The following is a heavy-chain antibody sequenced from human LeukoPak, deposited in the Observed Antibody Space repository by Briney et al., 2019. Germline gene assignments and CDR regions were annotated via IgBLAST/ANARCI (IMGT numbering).Heavy chain of an antibody. CDR2: IYPGDSDT. J-gene: IGHJ4*02. CDR3: ATDYYDSGSHFDY. Sequence: GESLKISCKGSGYSFTSFWIGWVRQMPGKGLEYMEIIYPGDSDTRYSPPFQGQVTISVDKSISTAYLQWSSLKASDTAMYYCATDYYDSGSHFDYWGQRTLVTVPS. V-gene: IGHV5-51*01. D-gene: IGHD3-22*01. CDR1: GYSFTSFW.